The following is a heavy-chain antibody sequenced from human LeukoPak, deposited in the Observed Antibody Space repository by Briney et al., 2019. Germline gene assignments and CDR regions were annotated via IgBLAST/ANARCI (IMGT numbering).Heavy chain of an antibody. Sequence: ASVKVSCKASGYTFTSYDINWVRQTPGQGLEWMGWISAYNGNTNYAQKLQGRVTMTTDTSTSTAYMELRSLRSDDTAVYYCARDTPYSSGWRLDYWGQGTLVTVSS. CDR2: ISAYNGNT. CDR3: ARDTPYSSGWRLDY. CDR1: GYTFTSYD. V-gene: IGHV1-18*01. J-gene: IGHJ4*02. D-gene: IGHD6-19*01.